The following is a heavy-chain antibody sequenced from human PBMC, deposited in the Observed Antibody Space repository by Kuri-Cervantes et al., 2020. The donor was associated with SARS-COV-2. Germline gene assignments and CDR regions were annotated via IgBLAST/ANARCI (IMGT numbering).Heavy chain of an antibody. CDR3: ARDPHITLIRGAYFDL. CDR2: ISSGSSTI. D-gene: IGHD3-10*01. Sequence: GESLRLSCSASGFTFSTYSMNWVRRAPGKGLEWVSYISSGSSTIYYADSVKGRFTISRDNARNSLYLQMNSLRAEDTAVYYCARDPHITLIRGAYFDLWGRGTLVTVSS. CDR1: GFTFSTYS. J-gene: IGHJ2*01. V-gene: IGHV3-48*01.